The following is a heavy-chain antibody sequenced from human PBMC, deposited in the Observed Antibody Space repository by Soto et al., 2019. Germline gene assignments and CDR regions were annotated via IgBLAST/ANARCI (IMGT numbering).Heavy chain of an antibody. J-gene: IGHJ4*02. CDR2: INPNSGGT. D-gene: IGHD3-22*01. Sequence: APVKVSCKASGYTFTGYYMHWVRQAPGQGLEWMGWINPNSGGTNYAQKFQGRVTMTRDTSISTAYMELSRLRSDDTAVYYCARDQNEYYYDSSGSSGYWGQGTLVTVSS. CDR3: ARDQNEYYYDSSGSSGY. CDR1: GYTFTGYY. V-gene: IGHV1-2*02.